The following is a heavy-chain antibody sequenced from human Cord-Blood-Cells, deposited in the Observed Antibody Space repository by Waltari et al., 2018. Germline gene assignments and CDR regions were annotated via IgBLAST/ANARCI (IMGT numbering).Heavy chain of an antibody. V-gene: IGHV1-69*06. CDR2: IIPIFGTA. D-gene: IGHD2-2*01. CDR1: GGTFSSYA. CDR3: ATGGDWSSTSCFADNWFDP. J-gene: IGHJ5*02. Sequence: QVQLVQSGAEVKKPGSSVKVSCKASGGTFSSYAISWVRQAPGQGPEWMGGIIPIFGTATYARKFQGRGTITADKSTSTAYMELSSLRSEDTAVYYCATGGDWSSTSCFADNWFDPWGQGTLVTVSS.